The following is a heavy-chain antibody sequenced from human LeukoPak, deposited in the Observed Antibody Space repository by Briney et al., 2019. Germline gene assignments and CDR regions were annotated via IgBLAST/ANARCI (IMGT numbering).Heavy chain of an antibody. J-gene: IGHJ4*02. CDR1: GFTLRSYS. V-gene: IGHV3-30*03. CDR3: ARDYWWNYDY. D-gene: IGHD1-7*01. CDR2: ISKDGSDK. Sequence: GGSLRLSCAASGFTLRSYSMSWVRQAPGKGLEWVAVISKDGSDKYYPGYVRGRFTISRDNSKNTIYLQMDSLRAEDTAIYYCARDYWWNYDYWGQGTLVTVSS.